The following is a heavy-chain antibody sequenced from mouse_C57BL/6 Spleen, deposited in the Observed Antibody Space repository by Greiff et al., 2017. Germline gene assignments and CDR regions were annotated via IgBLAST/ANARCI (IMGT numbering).Heavy chain of an antibody. CDR3: AKRGDYYFDF. CDR1: GYTFTDYN. CDR2: INPNNGGT. J-gene: IGHJ2*01. V-gene: IGHV1-22*01. Sequence: VQLQQPGPELVKPGASVKMSCKASGYTFTDYNMHWVKQSHGQSLEWIGYINPNNGGTSYNQKFKGKATLTVTKSSSTAYMELRSLTSEDSSVYYCAKRGDYYFDFWGPGTTLTVSS.